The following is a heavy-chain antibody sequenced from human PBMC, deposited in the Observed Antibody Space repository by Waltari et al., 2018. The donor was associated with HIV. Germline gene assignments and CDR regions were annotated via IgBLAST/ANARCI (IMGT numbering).Heavy chain of an antibody. D-gene: IGHD5-12*01. J-gene: IGHJ4*02. CDR3: AKGGRRDGYTSEGTTIDY. CDR1: GFTFSSYG. V-gene: IGHV3-30*18. CDR2: NSYDGSNK. Sequence: QVQLVESGGGVVQPGRSLRLSCAASGFTFSSYGMHWVRQAPGKGLEWVAFNSYDGSNKYYADSVKGRFTISRDNSKNTLYLQMNSLRAEDTAVYYCAKGGRRDGYTSEGTTIDYWGQGTLVTVSS.